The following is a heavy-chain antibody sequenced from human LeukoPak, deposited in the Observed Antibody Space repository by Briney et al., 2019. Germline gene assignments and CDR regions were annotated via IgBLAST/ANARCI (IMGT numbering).Heavy chain of an antibody. CDR2: ISSSSSYI. J-gene: IGHJ4*02. CDR3: ARDQVGATVGGDY. D-gene: IGHD1-26*01. CDR1: GFTFSSYS. Sequence: PGGVLRLSCAASGFTFSSYSMNWVRQAPGKGLEWVSSISSSSSYIYYADSVKGRFTISRDNAKNSLYLQMNSLRAEDTAVYYCARDQVGATVGGDYWGQGTLVTVSS. V-gene: IGHV3-21*01.